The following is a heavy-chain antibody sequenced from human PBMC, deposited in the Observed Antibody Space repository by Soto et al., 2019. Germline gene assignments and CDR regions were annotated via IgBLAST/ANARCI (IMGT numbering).Heavy chain of an antibody. J-gene: IGHJ4*02. V-gene: IGHV4-34*01. CDR2: ISQSGST. Sequence: QVQLQQWGAGLLKPSETLSLTCAVYGQSFSGHTWSWIRQSPGKGLEWIGEISQSGSTYYNPSRKTRVTISADTSRNQSSLTLNSVTAADPGVFYCARGAGIAVIPGELEDVHYDYWCQGTLVSVSS. CDR1: GQSFSGHT. CDR3: ARGAGIAVIPGELEDVHYDY. D-gene: IGHD2-2*01.